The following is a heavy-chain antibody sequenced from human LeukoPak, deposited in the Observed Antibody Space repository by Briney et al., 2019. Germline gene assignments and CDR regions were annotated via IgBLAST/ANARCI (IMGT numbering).Heavy chain of an antibody. J-gene: IGHJ4*02. CDR1: GFTFSSYA. CDR2: ISGSGGST. CDR3: AREGGYEPYYFDY. V-gene: IGHV3-23*01. D-gene: IGHD3-3*01. Sequence: PGGSLRLSCAASGFTFSSYAMSWVRQAPGKGLEWVSAISGSGGSTYYADSVKGRFTIFRDNAKNSLYLQMNSLRAEDTAVYYCAREGGYEPYYFDYWGQGTLVTVSS.